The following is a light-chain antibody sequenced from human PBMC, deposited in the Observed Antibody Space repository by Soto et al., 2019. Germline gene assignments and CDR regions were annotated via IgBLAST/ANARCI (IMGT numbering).Light chain of an antibody. V-gene: IGKV1-39*01. CDR3: QQSYSPSPIT. J-gene: IGKJ5*01. CDR1: ETISTF. Sequence: DIQLTQSPSSLSASVGDRVTMTCRAGETISTFLNWYQHKPGKAPRLPISAASLLATGVPPRFSGRGSGTEFTLTINMLRPEDFAAYYCQQSYSPSPITFGPGTRLEI. CDR2: AAS.